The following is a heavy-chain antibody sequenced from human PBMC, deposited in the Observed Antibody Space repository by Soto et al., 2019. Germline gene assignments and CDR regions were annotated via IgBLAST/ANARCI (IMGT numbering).Heavy chain of an antibody. D-gene: IGHD1-1*01. Sequence: PSETLSLTCTVSGGSISSGGYYWSWIRQHPGKGLEWIGYIYYSGSTYYNPSLKSRVTISVDTSKNQFSLKLSSVTAADTAVYYCASLSVETPSSPVYWGQGTLVTVSS. CDR1: GGSISSGGYY. CDR3: ASLSVETPSSPVY. V-gene: IGHV4-31*03. J-gene: IGHJ4*02. CDR2: IYYSGST.